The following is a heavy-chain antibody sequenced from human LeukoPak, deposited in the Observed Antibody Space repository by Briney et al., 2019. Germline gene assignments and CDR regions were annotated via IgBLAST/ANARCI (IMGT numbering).Heavy chain of an antibody. CDR2: VNYSGST. CDR3: ARGRPSSNGSGSYYNP. D-gene: IGHD3-10*01. CDR1: GGSFIGYY. Sequence: SETLSLTCAVYGGSFIGYYWSWIRQPPGKGLEWIGEVNYSGSTKYNPSLKSRVTISVDTSKNQFSLKLTSVTAADTAVYYCARGRPSSNGSGSYYNPWSQGTLVTVSS. J-gene: IGHJ5*02. V-gene: IGHV4-34*01.